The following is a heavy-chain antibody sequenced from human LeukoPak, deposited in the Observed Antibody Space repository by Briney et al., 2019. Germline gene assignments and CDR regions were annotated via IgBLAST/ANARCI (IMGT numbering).Heavy chain of an antibody. D-gene: IGHD6-19*01. CDR1: GGSISSGGYY. CDR3: ARDVAVAGSDWYFDL. V-gene: IGHV4-61*02. CDR2: IYTSGST. J-gene: IGHJ2*01. Sequence: SETLSLTCTVSGGSISSGGYYWSWIRQPAGKGLEWIGRIYTSGSTNYNPSLKSRVTISVDTSKNQFSLKLSSVTAADTAVYYCARDVAVAGSDWYFDLWGRGTLVTVSS.